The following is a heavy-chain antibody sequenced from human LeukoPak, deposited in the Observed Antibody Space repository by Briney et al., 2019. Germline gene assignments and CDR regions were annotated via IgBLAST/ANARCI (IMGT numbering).Heavy chain of an antibody. J-gene: IGHJ4*02. CDR2: IKQDGSEK. V-gene: IGHV3-7*01. CDR3: AKDPRRRYCSSTSCPKHYFDY. Sequence: GGSLRLSCAASGFTFSSYWMSWVRQAPGKGLEWVANIKQDGSEKYYVDSVKGRFTISRDNSKNTLYLQMNSLRAEDTAVYYCAKDPRRRYCSSTSCPKHYFDYWGQGTLVTVSS. D-gene: IGHD2-2*01. CDR1: GFTFSSYW.